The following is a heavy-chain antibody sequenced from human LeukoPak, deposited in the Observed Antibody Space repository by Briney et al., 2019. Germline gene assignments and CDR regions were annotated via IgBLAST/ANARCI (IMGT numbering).Heavy chain of an antibody. J-gene: IGHJ5*02. D-gene: IGHD6-13*01. CDR1: GYTFTSYG. V-gene: IGHV1-18*01. CDR2: ISAYNGNT. Sequence: ASVKVSCKASGYTFTSYGISWVRQAPGQGLEWMGWISAYNGNTNYAQKLQGRVTMTTDTSTSTAYMELRSLRSDDTAVYYCARDSGYLIPYWSDPWGQGTLVTVSS. CDR3: ARDSGYLIPYWSDP.